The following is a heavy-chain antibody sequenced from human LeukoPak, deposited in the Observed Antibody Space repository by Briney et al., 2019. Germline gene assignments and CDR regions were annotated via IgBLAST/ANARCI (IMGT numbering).Heavy chain of an antibody. CDR2: ISAYNGNT. J-gene: IGHJ6*02. CDR1: GYTFTSYG. CDR3: ARDTPSIDEDYYYGMDV. V-gene: IGHV1-18*01. D-gene: IGHD6-6*01. Sequence: GASVKVSCKASGYTFTSYGISWVRQAPGQGLEWMGWISAYNGNTNYAQKLQGRVTMTTDTSTSTAYMELRSLRSDDTAVCYCARDTPSIDEDYYYGMDVWGQGTTVTVSS.